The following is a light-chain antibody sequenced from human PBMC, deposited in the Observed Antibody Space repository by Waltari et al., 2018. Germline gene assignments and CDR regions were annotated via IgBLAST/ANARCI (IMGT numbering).Light chain of an antibody. J-gene: IGKJ2*01. V-gene: IGKV1-39*01. CDR1: QSINRY. CDR2: AAS. CDR3: QHSYSPPYT. Sequence: DIQMTQSPSSLSASVGDRVTITCRASQSINRYLNWYQHRSADAPKLLIYAASSLQSGVPSRFSGSGSGTDFTLIITSLQPEDFATYYCQHSYSPPYTFGQGTKLEIK.